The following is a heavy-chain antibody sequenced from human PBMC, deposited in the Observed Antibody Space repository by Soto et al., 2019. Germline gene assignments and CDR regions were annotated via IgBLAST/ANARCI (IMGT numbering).Heavy chain of an antibody. V-gene: IGHV3-23*01. CDR3: AKVSSSWYSGFFDL. CDR2: LSDRGSST. D-gene: IGHD6-13*01. J-gene: IGHJ4*02. CDR1: GFTFNSHA. Sequence: EVQLLESGGGLVQPGGSLRLSCTASGFTFNSHAMTWVRQAPGKGLEWVSGLSDRGSSTYYADSVKGRFTISRDNFMNTVYLQMNTLRVEDTAVYYCAKVSSSWYSGFFDLWGQGTRVTVSS.